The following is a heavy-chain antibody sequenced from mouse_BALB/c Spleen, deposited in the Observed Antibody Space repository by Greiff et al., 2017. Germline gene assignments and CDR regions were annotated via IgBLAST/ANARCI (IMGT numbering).Heavy chain of an antibody. CDR1: GYSITSDYA. D-gene: IGHD1-1*01. Sequence: EVKLMESGPGLVKPSQSLSLTCTVTGYSITSDYAWNWIRQFPGNKLEWMGYISYSGSTSYNPSLKSRISITRDTSKNQFFLQLNSVTTEDTATYYCAKFPYYYGSSFAMDYWGQGTSVTVSS. J-gene: IGHJ4*01. CDR2: ISYSGST. CDR3: AKFPYYYGSSFAMDY. V-gene: IGHV3-2*02.